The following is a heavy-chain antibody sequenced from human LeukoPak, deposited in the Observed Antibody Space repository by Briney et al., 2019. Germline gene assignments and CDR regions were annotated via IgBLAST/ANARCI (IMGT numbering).Heavy chain of an antibody. D-gene: IGHD3-22*01. CDR1: GFTFSSYS. V-gene: IGHV3-21*01. J-gene: IGHJ4*02. CDR3: ARDSRAYYYDSSCSDFDF. CDR2: ISSSTSYI. Sequence: PGGPLRLSCTASGFTFSSYSMNWVRQAPGKGLEWFSSISSSTSYIYYADSVKGRFTISIANAKNSLYLQMNSLRAEDTAVYYWARDSRAYYYDSSCSDFDFWGKGTLVTVSS.